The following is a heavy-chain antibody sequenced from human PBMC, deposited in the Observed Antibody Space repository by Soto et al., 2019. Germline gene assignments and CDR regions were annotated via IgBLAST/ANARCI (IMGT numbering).Heavy chain of an antibody. CDR1: GGSISSYY. Sequence: PSETLSLTCTFSGGSISSYYWSWIRQPPGKGLEWIGYIYYSGSTNYNPSLKSRVTISVDTSKNQFSLKLSSVTAADTAVYYCARTEGTATDPNFDYWGQGTLVTVSS. CDR3: ARTEGTATDPNFDY. CDR2: IYYSGST. J-gene: IGHJ4*02. D-gene: IGHD6-13*01. V-gene: IGHV4-59*08.